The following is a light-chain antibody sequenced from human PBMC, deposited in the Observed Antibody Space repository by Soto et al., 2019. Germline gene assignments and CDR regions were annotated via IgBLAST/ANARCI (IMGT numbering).Light chain of an antibody. CDR3: WQYYDSPPLI. V-gene: IGKV3-15*01. Sequence: EIVMTQSPATLSVSPGERATLTCRASRNINRKLAWYQQKPGQAPRLLISGASTMATGVPARFSGSGSGTEFTLITISLQSQDVAVSYCWQYYDSPPLIFGGGTKVEIK. CDR2: GAS. J-gene: IGKJ4*01. CDR1: RNINRK.